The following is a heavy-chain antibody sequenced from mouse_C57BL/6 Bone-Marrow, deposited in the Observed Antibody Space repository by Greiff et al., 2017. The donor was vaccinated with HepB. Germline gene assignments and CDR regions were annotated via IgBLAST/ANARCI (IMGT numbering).Heavy chain of an antibody. CDR3: ARGALYYGSSYGFDY. V-gene: IGHV1-54*01. CDR1: GYAFTNYL. CDR2: INPGSGGT. D-gene: IGHD1-1*01. Sequence: QVQLKQSGAELVRPGTSVKVSCKASGYAFTNYLIEWVKQRPGQGLEWIGVINPGSGGTNYNEKFKGKATLTADKSSSTAYMQLSSLTSEDSAVYFCARGALYYGSSYGFDYWGQGTTLTVSS. J-gene: IGHJ2*01.